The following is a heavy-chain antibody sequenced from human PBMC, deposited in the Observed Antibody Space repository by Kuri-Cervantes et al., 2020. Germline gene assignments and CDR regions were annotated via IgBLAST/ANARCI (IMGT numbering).Heavy chain of an antibody. CDR1: GFTFSSYG. CDR3: ARDSAPYYDFWSGYYKGDYGMDV. CDR2: ISYDGSNK. Sequence: GGSLRLSCAASGFTFSSYGMHWVRQAPGKGLEWVAVISYDGSNKYYADSVKGRFTISRDNSKNTLFLQMNSLRAEDTTVYYCARDSAPYYDFWSGYYKGDYGMDVWGQGTTVTVSS. J-gene: IGHJ6*02. V-gene: IGHV3-30*03. D-gene: IGHD3-3*01.